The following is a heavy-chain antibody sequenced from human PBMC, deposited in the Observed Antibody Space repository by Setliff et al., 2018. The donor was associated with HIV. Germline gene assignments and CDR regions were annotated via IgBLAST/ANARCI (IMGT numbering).Heavy chain of an antibody. Sequence: SETLSLTCSVSGGSISTSRYYWGWIRQPPGKGLEWIGYIYVYNSERTNYNPSLTSRVTISVDTSRNQFSLKLTSVTAADTAIYYCARAVNFDYWGQGTQVTVSS. CDR3: ARAVNFDY. CDR2: IYVYNSERT. CDR1: GGSISTSRYY. V-gene: IGHV4-61*05. J-gene: IGHJ4*02. D-gene: IGHD6-19*01.